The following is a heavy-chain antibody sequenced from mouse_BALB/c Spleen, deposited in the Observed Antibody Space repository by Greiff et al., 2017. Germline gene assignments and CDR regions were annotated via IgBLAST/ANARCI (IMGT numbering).Heavy chain of an antibody. CDR3: ARGGREGWFAY. V-gene: IGHV14-1*02. Sequence: EVQLQQSGAELVRPGALVKLSCKASGFNIKDYYMHWVKQRPEQGLEWIGWIDPENGNTIYDPKFQGKASITADTSSNTAYLQLSSLTSEDTAVYYCARGGREGWFAYWGQGTLVTVSA. CDR1: GFNIKDYY. J-gene: IGHJ3*01. D-gene: IGHD3-3*01. CDR2: IDPENGNT.